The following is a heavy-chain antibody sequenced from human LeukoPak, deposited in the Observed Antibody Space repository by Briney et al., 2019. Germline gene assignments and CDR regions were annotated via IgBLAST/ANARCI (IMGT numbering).Heavy chain of an antibody. CDR2: ISGSGGST. CDR1: GFTFSSYA. V-gene: IGHV3-23*01. CDR3: AKAPYSSGWPAPFDY. J-gene: IGHJ4*02. D-gene: IGHD6-19*01. Sequence: PGGSLRLSCAASGFTFSSYAMSWVRQAPGKGLEWVSAISGSGGSTYYADSVKGRFTISGDNSKNTLCLQMNSLRAEDTAVYYCAKAPYSSGWPAPFDYWGQGTLVTVSS.